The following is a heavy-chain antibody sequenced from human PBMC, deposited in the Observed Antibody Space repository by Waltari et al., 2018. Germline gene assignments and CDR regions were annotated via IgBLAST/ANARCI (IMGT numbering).Heavy chain of an antibody. D-gene: IGHD4-17*01. CDR3: VRALTTPNDY. J-gene: IGHJ4*02. CDR2: TTDGNAYL. CDR1: GFTIRNFG. V-gene: IGHV3-21*03. Sequence: VQLVESGGGLVKPGGSLRLSCAVSGFTIRNFGMSWVRQAPGKGLEWVATTTDGNAYLCYADSVRGRFTVSTDNAKSSLYLQMNNLRAEDTGVYYCVRALTTPNDYWGRGTLVTVSS.